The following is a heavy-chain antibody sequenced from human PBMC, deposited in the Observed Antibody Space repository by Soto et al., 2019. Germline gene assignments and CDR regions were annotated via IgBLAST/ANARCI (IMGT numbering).Heavy chain of an antibody. CDR2: IRSKANSYAT. V-gene: IGHV3-73*01. J-gene: IGHJ6*02. CDR3: TIPSPTTVTTNYYYYYGMDV. D-gene: IGHD4-4*01. CDR1: GFTFSGSA. Sequence: GGSLRLSCAASGFTFSGSAMHWVRQASGKGLEWVGRIRSKANSYATAYAASAKGRFTISRDDSKNTAYLQMNSLKTEDTAVYYCTIPSPTTVTTNYYYYYGMDVWGQGTTVTVSS.